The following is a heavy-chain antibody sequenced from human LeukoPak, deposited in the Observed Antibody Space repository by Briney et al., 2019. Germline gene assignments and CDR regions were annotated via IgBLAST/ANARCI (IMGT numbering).Heavy chain of an antibody. V-gene: IGHV1-69*01. CDR1: GGTFSSYA. J-gene: IGHJ4*02. D-gene: IGHD3-10*01. CDR3: ASLTVRGVISDY. CDR2: IIPIFGTA. Sequence: SVKVSCKASGGTFSSYAISWVRQAPGQGLEWMGGIIPIFGTANYAQKFQGRVTITADESTSTAYMELSSLRSEDTVVYYCASLTVRGVISDYWGQGTLVTVSS.